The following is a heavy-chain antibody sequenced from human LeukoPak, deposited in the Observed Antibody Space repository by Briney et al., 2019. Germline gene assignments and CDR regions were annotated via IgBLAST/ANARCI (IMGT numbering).Heavy chain of an antibody. Sequence: ASVKVSCKASGYTFTGYYMHWVRQAPGQGLEWMGWINPNSGGTNYAQKFQGRVTMTRDTSISTAYMELSRLRSDDTAVYYCAKNGLDTAMIYFDYWGQGTLVTVSS. V-gene: IGHV1-2*02. CDR1: GYTFTGYY. CDR2: INPNSGGT. CDR3: AKNGLDTAMIYFDY. J-gene: IGHJ4*02. D-gene: IGHD5-18*01.